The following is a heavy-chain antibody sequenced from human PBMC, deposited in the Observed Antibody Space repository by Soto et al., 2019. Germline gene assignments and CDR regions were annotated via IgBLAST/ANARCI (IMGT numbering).Heavy chain of an antibody. J-gene: IGHJ3*02. D-gene: IGHD3-9*01. Sequence: EASVKVSCKASGYTFTGYYMHWVRQAPGQGLEWMGWINPNSGGTNYAQKFQGWVTMTRDTSISTAYMELSRLRSDDTAVYYCAVFYDILTGPADAFDIWGQGTMVTVSS. CDR1: GYTFTGYY. CDR2: INPNSGGT. V-gene: IGHV1-2*04. CDR3: AVFYDILTGPADAFDI.